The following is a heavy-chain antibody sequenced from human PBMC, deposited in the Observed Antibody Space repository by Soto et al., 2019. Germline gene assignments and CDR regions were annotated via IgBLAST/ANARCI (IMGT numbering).Heavy chain of an antibody. V-gene: IGHV1-69*02. D-gene: IGHD3-22*01. Sequence: QVQLVQSGAEVKKPGSSVKVSCKASGGTFSSYTISWVRQAPGQGLEWMGRIIPILGIANYAQKFQGRVTITADKSTSTAYMELSSLRSEDTAVYYCARPYDSSGFHAFDIWGQGTMVTVSS. J-gene: IGHJ3*02. CDR2: IIPILGIA. CDR3: ARPYDSSGFHAFDI. CDR1: GGTFSSYT.